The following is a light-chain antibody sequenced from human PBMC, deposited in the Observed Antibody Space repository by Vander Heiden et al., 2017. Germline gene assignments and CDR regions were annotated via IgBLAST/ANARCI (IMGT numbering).Light chain of an antibody. CDR2: GAS. Sequence: EIGLTQSPGTLSLSPGERATLSCRASQSVSSAYLAWYQQKAGQAPRLLISGASSRATGIPDRFSGSGSGTDFTLTISRLEPEDFEVYYCQQYGTSIRTFGQGTKVEIK. CDR1: QSVSSAY. CDR3: QQYGTSIRT. J-gene: IGKJ1*01. V-gene: IGKV3-20*01.